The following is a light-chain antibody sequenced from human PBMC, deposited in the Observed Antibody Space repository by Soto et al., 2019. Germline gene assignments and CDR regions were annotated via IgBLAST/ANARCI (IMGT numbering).Light chain of an antibody. CDR1: HDVSRN. J-gene: IGKJ4*01. V-gene: IGKV1-33*01. CDR2: DAS. CDR3: QQYSSMLS. Sequence: DIQMTQSPSSLSASVGDRVTIACRSSHDVSRNLNWFQQKRGEAPKLLIYDASNLERGVPSRFSGSGSGTDFILTIRSPQAEDVATYYYQQYSSMLSFGGGT.